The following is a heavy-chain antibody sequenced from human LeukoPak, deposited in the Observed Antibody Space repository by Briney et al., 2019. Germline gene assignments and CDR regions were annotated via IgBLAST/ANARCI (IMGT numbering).Heavy chain of an antibody. J-gene: IGHJ4*02. D-gene: IGHD5-18*01. V-gene: IGHV1-8*03. CDR2: MNPNSGNT. CDR1: GYTFTSYG. CDR3: ARERRGYSYGSDY. Sequence: ASVKVSCKASGYTFTSYGISWVRQAPGQGLEWMGWMNPNSGNTGYAQKFQGRVTITRNTSISTAYMELSSLRSEDTAVYYCARERRGYSYGSDYWGQGTLVTVSS.